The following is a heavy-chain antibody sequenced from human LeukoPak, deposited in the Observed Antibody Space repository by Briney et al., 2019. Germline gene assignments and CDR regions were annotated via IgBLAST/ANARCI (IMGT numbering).Heavy chain of an antibody. CDR1: GYTLTELS. Sequence: GASVKVSCKVSGYTLTELSMHWVRQAPGKGLEWMGGFDPEDGETIYAQKFQGRVTMTRNTSISTAYMELSSLRSEDTAVYYCARGLDTYYDFWSGYYQNYYYYMDVWGKGTTVTVSS. D-gene: IGHD3-3*01. V-gene: IGHV1-24*01. CDR3: ARGLDTYYDFWSGYYQNYYYYMDV. CDR2: FDPEDGET. J-gene: IGHJ6*03.